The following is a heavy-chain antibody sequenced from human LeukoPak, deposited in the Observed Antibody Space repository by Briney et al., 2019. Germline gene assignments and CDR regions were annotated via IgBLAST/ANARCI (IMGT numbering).Heavy chain of an antibody. CDR2: ISVYKGNT. CDR3: ARDHGGKVDRYFDV. Sequence: ASVKVSCKASGYPFASYGMSWVRQAPGQGLEWMGWISVYKGNTNYAQKFQGRVTMTTDTSTSTGYMELRSLRSDDTAVYYCARDHGGKVDRYFDVWGRGTLVTVSS. J-gene: IGHJ2*01. CDR1: GYPFASYG. D-gene: IGHD4-23*01. V-gene: IGHV1-18*01.